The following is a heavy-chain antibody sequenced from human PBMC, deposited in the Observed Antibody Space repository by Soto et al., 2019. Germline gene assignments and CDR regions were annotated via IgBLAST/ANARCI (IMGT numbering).Heavy chain of an antibody. CDR3: ARIPPGIAVAGPSKRGKDY. V-gene: IGHV1-46*01. Sequence: ASVKVSCKASGYTFTSYYMHWVRQAPGQGLEWMGIINPSGGSTSYAQKFQGRVTMTRDTSTSTVYMELSSLRSEDTAVYYCARIPPGIAVAGPSKRGKDYWGQGTLVTVSS. CDR2: INPSGGST. J-gene: IGHJ4*02. CDR1: GYTFTSYY. D-gene: IGHD6-19*01.